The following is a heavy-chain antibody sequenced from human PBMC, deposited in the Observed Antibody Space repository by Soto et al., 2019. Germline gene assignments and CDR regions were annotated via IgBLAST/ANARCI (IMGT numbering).Heavy chain of an antibody. Sequence: GGSLRLSCAASGFTVSSNYMSWVRQAPGKGLEWVSVIYSGGSTYYADSVKGRFTVSRDNSKNTLYLQMNSLRAEDTAVYYCARVTGYYDSSGPGPFNYWGQGTLVTVSS. J-gene: IGHJ4*02. V-gene: IGHV3-53*01. CDR3: ARVTGYYDSSGPGPFNY. CDR1: GFTVSSNY. CDR2: IYSGGST. D-gene: IGHD3-22*01.